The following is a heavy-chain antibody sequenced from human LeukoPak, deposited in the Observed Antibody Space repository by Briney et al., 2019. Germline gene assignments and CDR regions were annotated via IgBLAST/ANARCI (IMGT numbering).Heavy chain of an antibody. Sequence: SETLSLTRTVSGGSISSYYWSWIRQPPGKGLEWIGYIYYSGSTNYNPSLKSRVTISVDTSKNQFSLKLSSVTAADTAVYYCARQGYTAMVTVAPYYFDYWGQGTLVTVSS. V-gene: IGHV4-59*08. CDR1: GGSISSYY. CDR3: ARQGYTAMVTVAPYYFDY. J-gene: IGHJ4*02. D-gene: IGHD5-18*01. CDR2: IYYSGST.